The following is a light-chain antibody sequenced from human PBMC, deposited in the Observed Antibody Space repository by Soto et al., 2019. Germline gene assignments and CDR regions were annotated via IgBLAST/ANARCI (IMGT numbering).Light chain of an antibody. V-gene: IGKV1-12*01. J-gene: IGKJ3*01. CDR2: ATS. Sequence: IPMTQSPSYVSASVGDRVTMTCRASQGVGGWLAWYQQNPGKVPKLLIYATSSLHSGVPSRFSGSGSGTDFTLSISSLQPEDFATYYCQQTHSLPLSFGPGTKVDIK. CDR1: QGVGGW. CDR3: QQTHSLPLS.